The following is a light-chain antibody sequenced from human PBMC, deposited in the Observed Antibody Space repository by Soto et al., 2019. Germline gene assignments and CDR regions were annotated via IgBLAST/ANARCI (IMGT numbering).Light chain of an antibody. Sequence: SYELTQPPSVSVSPGQTASITCSGDKLGDKYACWYQQKPGQSPVLVIYQDSKRPSVIPERFSGSNSGNTATLTISGTQAMDEADYYCQGWDSSTLVVFGGGTKVTVL. CDR1: KLGDKY. J-gene: IGLJ2*01. CDR2: QDS. CDR3: QGWDSSTLVV. V-gene: IGLV3-1*01.